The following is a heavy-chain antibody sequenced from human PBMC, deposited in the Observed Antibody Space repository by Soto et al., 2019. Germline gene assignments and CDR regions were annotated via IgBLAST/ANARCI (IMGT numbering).Heavy chain of an antibody. CDR3: ARDRPSYGDYVRYFYFFGVDV. D-gene: IGHD4-17*01. CDR2: IYFGGRT. V-gene: IGHV4-30-4*01. J-gene: IGHJ6*02. CDR1: GASISSDDYF. Sequence: TSETLSLTCTVSGASISSDDYFWSWIRQPPGKGLEWIGCIYFGGRTYYTPSLESRVSISVDSSKNQFSLRLSSVTAADTAVYYCARDRPSYGDYVRYFYFFGVDVWGQGTTVTVSS.